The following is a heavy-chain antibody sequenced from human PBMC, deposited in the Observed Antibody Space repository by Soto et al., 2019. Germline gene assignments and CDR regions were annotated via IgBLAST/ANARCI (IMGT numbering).Heavy chain of an antibody. Sequence: QITLKESGPTLVKPTQTLTLTCTFSGFSLSTSGVGVGWIRQPPGKALEWLALIYWDDDKRYSPSLKSRLTITKXXSXNXXVLTMTHMDPVDTATYYCAHAGTQDSSGYYYVLDYWGQGTLVTVSS. D-gene: IGHD3-22*01. CDR2: IYWDDDK. CDR3: AHAGTQDSSGYYYVLDY. J-gene: IGHJ4*02. CDR1: GFSLSTSGVG. V-gene: IGHV2-5*02.